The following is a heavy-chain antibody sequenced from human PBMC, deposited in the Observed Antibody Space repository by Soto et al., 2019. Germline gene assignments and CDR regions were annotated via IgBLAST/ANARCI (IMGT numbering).Heavy chain of an antibody. J-gene: IGHJ3*02. CDR3: ARGSTVTTADAFDI. D-gene: IGHD4-17*01. V-gene: IGHV4-31*03. CDR1: GGSISSGGYY. Sequence: SETLSLTCTVSGGSISSGGYYWSWIRQHPGKGLEWIGYIYYSGSTYYNPSLKSRVTISVDTSKNQFSLKLSSVTAADTAVYYCARGSTVTTADAFDIWGQGTMVTVS. CDR2: IYYSGST.